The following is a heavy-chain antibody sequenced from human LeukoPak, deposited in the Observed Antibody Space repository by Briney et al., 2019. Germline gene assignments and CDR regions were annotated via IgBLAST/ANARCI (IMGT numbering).Heavy chain of an antibody. J-gene: IGHJ4*02. CDR3: ARGVPFDY. CDR1: GDSISTYY. V-gene: IGHV4-59*01. CDR2: IYNSGGT. Sequence: ETLSLTCTVSGDSISTYYWSWIRQPPGKGLEWIGYIYNSGGTSYNPSLKSRVTISLDTSKNQLSLKLSSVTAADTAVYYCARGVPFDYWGQGTLVTVSS. D-gene: IGHD3-10*01.